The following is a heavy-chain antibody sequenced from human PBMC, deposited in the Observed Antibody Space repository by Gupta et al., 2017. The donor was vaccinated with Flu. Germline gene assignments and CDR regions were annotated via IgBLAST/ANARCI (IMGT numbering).Heavy chain of an antibody. D-gene: IGHD2-2*02. CDR1: GYTFTPYY. Sequence: QVQLVQSGAEVKEPGASVKVSCKASGYTFTPYYIHWVRQAPGQGLEWVGRINPHSGSTNYEQKFQGRVTVTMDTSISTAYMDLSRLRSDDTAVYYCAREKHCSTASCYRWFDPWGQGTLVTVSS. V-gene: IGHV1-2*06. CDR3: AREKHCSTASCYRWFDP. CDR2: INPHSGST. J-gene: IGHJ5*02.